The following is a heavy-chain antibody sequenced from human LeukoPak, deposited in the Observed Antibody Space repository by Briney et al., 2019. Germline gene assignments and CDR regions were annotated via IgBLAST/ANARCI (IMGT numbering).Heavy chain of an antibody. CDR3: AKDLHDYGNYVGWFDS. D-gene: IGHD4-11*01. CDR2: ISGSGGST. V-gene: IGHV3-23*01. J-gene: IGHJ5*01. Sequence: GGSLRLSCAASGFTFSSYAMDWVRQAPGKGLEWVSAISGSGGSTYYADSVKGRFTISRDNSKTTLFLQMNSLRAEDTAVYYWAKDLHDYGNYVGWFDSWGQGTLVTVSS. CDR1: GFTFSSYA.